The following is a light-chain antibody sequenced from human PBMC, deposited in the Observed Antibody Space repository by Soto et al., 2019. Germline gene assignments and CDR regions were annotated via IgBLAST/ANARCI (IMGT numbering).Light chain of an antibody. CDR1: QSVSSN. CDR3: LQYNNWPPLT. V-gene: IGKV3-15*01. Sequence: EIVMTQSPATLSVSPGERATLSCRASQSVSSNLAWYQQKPCQAPRLLIYGASTRATGIPARFSGSGSGTESTLTISSLQSEDFAVYYCLQYNNWPPLTFGGGTKVEIK. CDR2: GAS. J-gene: IGKJ4*01.